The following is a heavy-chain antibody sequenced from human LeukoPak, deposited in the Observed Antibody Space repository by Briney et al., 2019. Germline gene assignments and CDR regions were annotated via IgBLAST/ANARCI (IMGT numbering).Heavy chain of an antibody. D-gene: IGHD2-8*01. J-gene: IGHJ4*02. CDR2: ICYDGSNK. CDR1: GFTFSSYG. Sequence: GGSLRLSCAASGFTFSSYGMHWVRQAPGKGLEWVAVICYDGSNKYYADSVKGRFTISRDNSKNTLYLQMNSLRAEDTAVYYCARESDIVLMVYATRAYYFDYWGQGTLVTVSS. V-gene: IGHV3-33*01. CDR3: ARESDIVLMVYATRAYYFDY.